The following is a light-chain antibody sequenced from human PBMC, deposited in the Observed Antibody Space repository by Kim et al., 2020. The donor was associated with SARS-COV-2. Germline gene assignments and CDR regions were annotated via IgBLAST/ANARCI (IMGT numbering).Light chain of an antibody. CDR3: QQYSSSWT. V-gene: IGKV1-5*03. CDR2: EAS. Sequence: DIQMTQSPSTLSASVGDRITLTCRASHSVSTWLAWYQQKPGKAPKLLIYEASSLERGVPCRFSGSGSGTEFTLTISSLQPDDFATYFCQQYSSSWTFGQGTKVDIK. CDR1: HSVSTW. J-gene: IGKJ1*01.